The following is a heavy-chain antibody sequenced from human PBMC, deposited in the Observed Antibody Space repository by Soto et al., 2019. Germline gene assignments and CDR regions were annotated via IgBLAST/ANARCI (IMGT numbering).Heavy chain of an antibody. CDR1: GFSFSSCA. Sequence: QVQLVESGGGVVQPGRSLRLSCAASGFSFSSCAMHWVRQAPGKGMEWVAVVSHDGSNKYYADSVKGRVTIYRDNSINTVYLQMNSLRDEDTAVYYCAIVSIAAAGIAYYFEYWGQGTRVTVSS. D-gene: IGHD6-25*01. CDR3: AIVSIAAAGIAYYFEY. V-gene: IGHV3-30-3*01. CDR2: VSHDGSNK. J-gene: IGHJ4*02.